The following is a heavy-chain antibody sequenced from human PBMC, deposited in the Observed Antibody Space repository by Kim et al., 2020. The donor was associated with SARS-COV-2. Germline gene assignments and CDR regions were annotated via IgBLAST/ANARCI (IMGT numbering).Heavy chain of an antibody. V-gene: IGHV3-33*05. J-gene: IGHJ4*02. CDR1: GFTFSSYG. CDR3: ARDGHGSGSYSVF. CDR2: ISYDGSNK. D-gene: IGHD3-10*01. Sequence: GGSLRLSCAASGFTFSSYGMHWVRQAPGKGLEWVAVISYDGSNKYYADSVKGRVTISRDNSKNTLYLQMNSLRAEDTAVYYCARDGHGSGSYSVFWGQGTLVTVSS.